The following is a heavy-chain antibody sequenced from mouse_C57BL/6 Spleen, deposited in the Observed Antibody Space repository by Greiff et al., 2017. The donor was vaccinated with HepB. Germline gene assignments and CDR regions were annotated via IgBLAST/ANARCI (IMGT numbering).Heavy chain of an antibody. CDR3: ARSDGNLDY. V-gene: IGHV1-69*01. Sequence: VQLQQPVAELVMPGASVKLSCKASGYTFTSYWMHWVKQRPGQGLEWIGEIDPSDSYTNYNQKFKGKSTLTVDKSSSTAYMQLSSLSSEDSAVYYCARSDGNLDYWGQGTTLTVSS. J-gene: IGHJ2*01. CDR2: IDPSDSYT. D-gene: IGHD2-1*01. CDR1: GYTFTSYW.